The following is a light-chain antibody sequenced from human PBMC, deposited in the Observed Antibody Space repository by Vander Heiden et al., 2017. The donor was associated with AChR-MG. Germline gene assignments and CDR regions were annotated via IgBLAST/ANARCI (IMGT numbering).Light chain of an antibody. CDR2: EVT. CDR3: ASYGGSNIL. CDR1: RCDVGGYNY. Sequence: QPALTQPPSPSGSPRQSVTISSTVTRCDVGGYNYVSWYQQHPGKAPKLMIYEVTKRPSGVPDRFSGSKSDNTASLTVSGLQAEDEAYYYCASYGGSNILFGGGTKLTVL. J-gene: IGLJ3*02. V-gene: IGLV2-8*01.